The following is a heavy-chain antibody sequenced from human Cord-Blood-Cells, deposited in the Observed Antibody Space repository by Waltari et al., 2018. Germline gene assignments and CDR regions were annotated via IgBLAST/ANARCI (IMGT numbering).Heavy chain of an antibody. CDR3: ATVRGSFEFDY. Sequence: QVQLSKSGAEVTTPGASVKVYCKLSGYTLTESSMHWVRQAPGRGLEWMGGCDPEDGETIYAQKFQGRVTMTEDTSTDTAYMELSSLRSEDTAVYYCATVRGSFEFDYWGQGTLVTVAS. CDR1: GYTLTESS. D-gene: IGHD1-26*01. J-gene: IGHJ4*02. CDR2: CDPEDGET. V-gene: IGHV1-24*01.